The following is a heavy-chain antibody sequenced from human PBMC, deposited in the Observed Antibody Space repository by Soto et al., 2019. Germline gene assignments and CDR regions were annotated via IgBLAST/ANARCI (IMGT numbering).Heavy chain of an antibody. CDR2: IFESGAT. CDR3: TTSHAGELNN. V-gene: IGHV4-4*02. CDR1: GGSISSSSW. J-gene: IGHJ4*02. Sequence: QVQLQESGPGLVKPSGTLSLTCAVSGGSISSSSWWTWVRQSPGKGLEWIGEIFESGATNYNPSLKSRLTMSVDKSKNPFSLSLSSLTAADTAVYFCTTSHAGELNNWGQGTLVTVSS. D-gene: IGHD1-7*01.